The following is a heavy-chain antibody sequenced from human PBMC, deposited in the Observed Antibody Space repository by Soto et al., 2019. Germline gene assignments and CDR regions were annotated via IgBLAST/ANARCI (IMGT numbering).Heavy chain of an antibody. CDR2: IDPSDSQT. CDR3: ARQVDDSDTDPNFQYYFDS. Sequence: GESLKISCKGSGYSFAGYWITWVRQKPGKGLEWMGRIDPSDSQTYYSPSFRGHVTISATKSITTVFLQWSSLRASDTAMYYCARQVDDSDTDPNFQYYFDSWGQGTPVTVSS. CDR1: GYSFAGYW. D-gene: IGHD5-18*01. J-gene: IGHJ4*02. V-gene: IGHV5-10-1*01.